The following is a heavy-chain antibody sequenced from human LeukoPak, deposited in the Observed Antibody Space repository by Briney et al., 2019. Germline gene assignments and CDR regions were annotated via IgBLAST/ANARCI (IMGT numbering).Heavy chain of an antibody. CDR3: AREVPRPNIAAAPLDY. J-gene: IGHJ4*02. V-gene: IGHV1-2*02. D-gene: IGHD6-13*01. CDR1: GYTFTGYY. CDR2: INPNSGGT. Sequence: ASVKVSCKASGYTFTGYYMHWVRQAPGQGLEWMGWINPNSGGTNYAQKFQGRVTMTRDTSISTAYMELSRLRSDDTAVYYCAREVPRPNIAAAPLDYWGQGTLVTVSS.